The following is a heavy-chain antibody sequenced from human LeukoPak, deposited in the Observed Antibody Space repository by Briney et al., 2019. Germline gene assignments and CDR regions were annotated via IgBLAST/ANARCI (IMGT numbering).Heavy chain of an antibody. CDR2: TYYRSKLYN. CDR1: GGSVSSNSAA. D-gene: IGHD4-23*01. Sequence: SQTLSLTCAISGGSVSSNSAAWNWIRQSQSRGLEWLGRTYYRSKLYNEYAVSVKSRITINPDTSKNHFSLQLNSVTPEDTAVYYCARGGGNVYYFDYWGQGTLVTVSS. J-gene: IGHJ4*02. CDR3: ARGGGNVYYFDY. V-gene: IGHV6-1*01.